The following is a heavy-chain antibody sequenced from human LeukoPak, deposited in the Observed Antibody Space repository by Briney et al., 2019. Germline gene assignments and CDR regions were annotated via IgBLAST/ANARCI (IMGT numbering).Heavy chain of an antibody. J-gene: IGHJ4*02. V-gene: IGHV3-30*18. CDR2: ISYDGSNK. Sequence: GGSLRLSCAASGFTFSSYAMSWVRQAPGKGLEWVAVISYDGSNKYYADSVKGRFTISRDNSKNTLYLQMNSLRAEDTAVYYCAKDGSWYGDIDYWGQGTLVTVSS. D-gene: IGHD6-13*01. CDR1: GFTFSSYA. CDR3: AKDGSWYGDIDY.